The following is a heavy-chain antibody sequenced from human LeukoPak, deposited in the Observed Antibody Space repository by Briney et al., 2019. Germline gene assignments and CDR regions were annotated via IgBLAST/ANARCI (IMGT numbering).Heavy chain of an antibody. CDR3: ARDRLPGYYHYYMDV. Sequence: SVKVSCKASGGTFVNYAISWVRQAPGQGLEWMGGIIPIFGTTNYAQKFQGRVTITTDEYTSTAYMELSSLRSEDTAVYYCARDRLPGYYHYYMDVWGKGTTVTVSS. J-gene: IGHJ6*03. CDR2: IIPIFGTT. CDR1: GGTFVNYA. D-gene: IGHD5-12*01. V-gene: IGHV1-69*05.